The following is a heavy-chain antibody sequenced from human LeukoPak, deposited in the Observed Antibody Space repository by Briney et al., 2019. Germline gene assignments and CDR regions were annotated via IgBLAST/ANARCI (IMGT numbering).Heavy chain of an antibody. CDR3: ARRGGYCSSASCYTWFDP. CDR2: IYLSGST. J-gene: IGHJ5*02. D-gene: IGHD2-2*01. V-gene: IGHV4-38-2*01. Sequence: SETLSLTCAVSGYSISSGYYCGWIRQPPGNGREWIGSIYLSGSTYSNPSLKSRVTISVYTSPNQFSLKLCSVTAADTPVYYRARRGGYCSSASCYTWFDPWGEGSLVTVSS. CDR1: GYSISSGYY.